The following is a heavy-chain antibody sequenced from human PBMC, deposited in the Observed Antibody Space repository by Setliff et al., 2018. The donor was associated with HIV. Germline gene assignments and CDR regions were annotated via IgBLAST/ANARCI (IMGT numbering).Heavy chain of an antibody. CDR3: AREIGDYYDSSGYYPPTDYYYGMDV. J-gene: IGHJ6*02. Sequence: ASVKVSCKASGYTFTSYDISWVRQAPGQGLEWMGWINTHSGYTNYAQNVQGRVTVTMDTSTSTAYMELRSLKSDDTAVHYCAREIGDYYDSSGYYPPTDYYYGMDVWGQGTTVTVSS. CDR1: GYTFTSYD. CDR2: INTHSGYT. D-gene: IGHD3-22*01. V-gene: IGHV1-18*01.